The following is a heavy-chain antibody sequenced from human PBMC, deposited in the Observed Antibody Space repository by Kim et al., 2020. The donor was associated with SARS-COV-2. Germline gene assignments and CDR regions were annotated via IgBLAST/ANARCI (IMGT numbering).Heavy chain of an antibody. CDR3: ARHRGQFTTPILVFDY. D-gene: IGHD3-22*01. Sequence: SLKSRVTISVDTAKNQFSLKLSSVTAADTAVYYCARHRGQFTTPILVFDYWGQGTLVTVSS. J-gene: IGHJ4*02. V-gene: IGHV4-59*08.